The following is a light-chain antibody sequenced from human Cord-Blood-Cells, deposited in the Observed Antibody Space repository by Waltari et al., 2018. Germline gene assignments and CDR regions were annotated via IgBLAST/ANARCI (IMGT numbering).Light chain of an antibody. Sequence: QSALTQPASVSGSPGQSIPISCTRTSSDVGSYNLVSWYQQHPGKAPKLMIYEGSKRPSGVSNRFSGSKSGNTASLTISGLQAEDEADYYCCSYAGSSTYVFGTGTKVTVI. V-gene: IGLV2-23*01. J-gene: IGLJ1*01. CDR1: SSDVGSYNL. CDR3: CSYAGSSTYV. CDR2: EGS.